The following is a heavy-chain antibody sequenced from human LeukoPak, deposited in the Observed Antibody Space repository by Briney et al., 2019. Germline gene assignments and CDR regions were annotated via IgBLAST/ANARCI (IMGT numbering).Heavy chain of an antibody. D-gene: IGHD1-26*01. Sequence: GGSLRLSCAASGFTFSSYAMSWVRQAPGKGLEWVSSISGSGGNTYYTDSVKGRFTISRDNSKNTLYLQMNSLRAEDTAVYYCAKDLGFIVGGGYWGQGTLVTVSS. CDR1: GFTFSSYA. CDR3: AKDLGFIVGGGY. CDR2: ISGSGGNT. V-gene: IGHV3-23*01. J-gene: IGHJ4*02.